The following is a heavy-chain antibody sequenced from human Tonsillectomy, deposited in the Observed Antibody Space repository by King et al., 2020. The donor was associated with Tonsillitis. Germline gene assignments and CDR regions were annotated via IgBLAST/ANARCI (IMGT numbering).Heavy chain of an antibody. CDR1: GFIFRDYV. J-gene: IGHJ4*02. Sequence: VQLVESGGGLVQPGGSLRLSCTASGFIFRDYVMKWVRQAPGKGLEWVSAITDTCNVTCYAAPVRGRFTISRDNSTSTFYLQINSLTIEDTAIYYCAANGGCDHWGQGTLVAVSP. D-gene: IGHD4-23*01. CDR3: AANGGCDH. CDR2: ITDTCNVT. V-gene: IGHV3-23*04.